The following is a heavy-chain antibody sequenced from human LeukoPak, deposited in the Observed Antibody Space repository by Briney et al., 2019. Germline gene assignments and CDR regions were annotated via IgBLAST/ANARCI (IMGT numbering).Heavy chain of an antibody. D-gene: IGHD2-2*01. CDR2: IYYSGST. Sequence: SQTLSLTCTVSGGSISSGDYYWSWIRQPPGKGLEWIGYIYYSGSTYYNPSLKSRVTISVDTSKNQFSLKLSSVTAADTAVYYCARESVVVPAAGAFDIWGQGTMVTVSS. J-gene: IGHJ3*02. CDR1: GGSISSGDYY. V-gene: IGHV4-30-4*01. CDR3: ARESVVVPAAGAFDI.